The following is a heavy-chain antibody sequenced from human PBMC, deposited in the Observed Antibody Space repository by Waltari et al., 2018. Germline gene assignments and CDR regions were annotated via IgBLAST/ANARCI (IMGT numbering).Heavy chain of an antibody. Sequence: SSYAIHWVRQPPGKGLEWVAVISNDVRSKFYADSVKGRFTISRDNSKNTLYLQMNSLRPDDTAIYFCARGLGGSGAFWYWGQGTLVTVSS. CDR3: ARGLGGSGAFWY. J-gene: IGHJ4*02. CDR2: ISNDVRSK. D-gene: IGHD3-10*01. V-gene: IGHV3-30*04. CDR1: SSYA.